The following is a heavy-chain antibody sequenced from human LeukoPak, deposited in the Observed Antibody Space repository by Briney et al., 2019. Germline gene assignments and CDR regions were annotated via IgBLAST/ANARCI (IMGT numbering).Heavy chain of an antibody. D-gene: IGHD6-13*01. CDR2: INHSGST. Sequence: SETLSLTCAVYGGSFSGYYWSWIRQPPGKGLEWIGEINHSGSTNYNPSLKSRVTISVDTSKNQFSLKLSSVTAADTAVYYCARLTLGTARAQLVHMRARGYNWSDPWGQGTLVTVSS. J-gene: IGHJ5*02. CDR1: GGSFSGYY. CDR3: ARLTLGTARAQLVHMRARGYNWSDP. V-gene: IGHV4-34*01.